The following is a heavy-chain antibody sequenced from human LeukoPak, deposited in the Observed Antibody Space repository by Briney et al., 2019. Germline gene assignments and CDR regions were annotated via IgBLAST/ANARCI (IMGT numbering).Heavy chain of an antibody. V-gene: IGHV3-23*01. CDR1: GFTFSNSA. CDR2: ISASGDTT. CDR3: AKSPSSSWYRN. D-gene: IGHD6-13*01. Sequence: PGGSLRLSCAASGFTFSNSAMTWVRQSPGKGLEWVSDISASGDTTHYADSVKGRFTISRDNSKNTLYLQMNSLRAEDTAVYYCAKSPSSSWYRNWGQGTLVTVSS. J-gene: IGHJ4*02.